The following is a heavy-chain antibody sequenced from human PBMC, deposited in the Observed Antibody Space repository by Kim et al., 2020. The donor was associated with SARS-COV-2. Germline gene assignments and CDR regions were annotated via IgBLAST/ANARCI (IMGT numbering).Heavy chain of an antibody. D-gene: IGHD6-19*01. J-gene: IGHJ4*02. CDR2: IWYDGSNK. CDR1: GFTFSSYG. Sequence: GGSLRLSCAASGFTFSSYGMHWVRQAPGKGLEWVAVIWYDGSNKYYADSVKGRFTISRDNSKNTLYLQMNSLRAEDTAVYYCARDYGVGGWYVRVLDYWGQGTLVTVSS. V-gene: IGHV3-33*01. CDR3: ARDYGVGGWYVRVLDY.